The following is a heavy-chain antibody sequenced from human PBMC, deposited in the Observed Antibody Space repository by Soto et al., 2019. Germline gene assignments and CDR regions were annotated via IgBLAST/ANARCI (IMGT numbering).Heavy chain of an antibody. CDR2: ISYDGSNK. D-gene: IGHD3-10*01. V-gene: IGHV3-30-3*01. J-gene: IGHJ6*02. Sequence: GGSLRLSCAASGFTFGSYARHGFLQAPGKGLEWVAVISYDGSNKYYADSVKGRFTISRDNSKNTLYLQMNSLRAEDTAVYYCARDRGPGYYYYYYGMDVWGQGTTVTVSS. CDR3: ARDRGPGYYYYYYGMDV. CDR1: GFTFGSYA.